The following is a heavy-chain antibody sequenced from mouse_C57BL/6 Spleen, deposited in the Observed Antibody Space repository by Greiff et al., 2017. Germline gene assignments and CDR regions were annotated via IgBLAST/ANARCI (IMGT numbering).Heavy chain of an antibody. CDR1: GYTFTSYW. D-gene: IGHD3-3*01. CDR2: IDPSDSYT. V-gene: IGHV1-69*01. CDR3: ARGDNHGFAY. J-gene: IGHJ3*01. Sequence: QVQLQQPGAELVMPGASVKLSCKASGYTFTSYWMHWVKQRPGQGLEWIGEIDPSDSYTNYNQKFKGKSTLTVDKSSSTAYMQLSSLTSEDSAVYYCARGDNHGFAYWGQGTLVTVSA.